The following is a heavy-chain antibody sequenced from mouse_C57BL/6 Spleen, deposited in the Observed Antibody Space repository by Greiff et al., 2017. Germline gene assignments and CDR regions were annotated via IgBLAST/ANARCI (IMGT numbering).Heavy chain of an antibody. D-gene: IGHD1-1*01. CDR1: GYTFTSYW. V-gene: IGHV1-53*01. CDR2: INPSNGGT. Sequence: QVQLQQPGTELVKPGASVTLSCKASGYTFTSYWMHWVKQRPGQGLEWIGNINPSNGGTNYNEKFKSKALLTVDKSSSTAYMQLSSLTSEVSAVYEWARGGYSSSRGYWGQGTTLTVSS. CDR3: ARGGYSSSRGY. J-gene: IGHJ2*01.